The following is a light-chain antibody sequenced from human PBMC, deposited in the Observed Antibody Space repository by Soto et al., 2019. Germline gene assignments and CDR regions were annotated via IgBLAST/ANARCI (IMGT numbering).Light chain of an antibody. CDR3: HQRQSWPRT. V-gene: IGKV3-11*01. CDR2: YTS. CDR1: QYVGTR. Sequence: ELVFTQSPATLSSSPGATATLSCRASQYVGTRLAWYQHKPGQAPRLLIYYTSNRATGIPARFSGIVSGTDCTLNLCDVQPEDGELDEGHQRQSWPRTFGQGTKVDIK. J-gene: IGKJ1*01.